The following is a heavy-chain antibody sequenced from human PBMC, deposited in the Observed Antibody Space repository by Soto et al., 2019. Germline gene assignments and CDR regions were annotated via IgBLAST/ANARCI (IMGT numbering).Heavy chain of an antibody. D-gene: IGHD6-13*01. J-gene: IGHJ2*01. Sequence: QVQLVQSGAEVKKPGASVKVSCKASGYTFTSYGISWVRQAPGQGLEWMGWISAYNGNTNYAQKLQAIVTXXTXTXPSTAYMELRSLRSDATAVYYCASDDSSSFYWYFDLWGRGTPVTVSS. CDR3: ASDDSSSFYWYFDL. CDR1: GYTFTSYG. CDR2: ISAYNGNT. V-gene: IGHV1-18*01.